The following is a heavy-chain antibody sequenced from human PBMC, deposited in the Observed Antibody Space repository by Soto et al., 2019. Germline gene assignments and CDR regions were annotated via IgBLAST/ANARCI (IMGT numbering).Heavy chain of an antibody. Sequence: ESGGVLVQPGGSLRLSCVASGFTLDSHWMHWVRQAPGEGLVWVSRIKTDGYAAAYADSVKGRFTISRDNTKNTVYLQMNSLRAEDTAVYFCVRESGVAADCWGQGTLVTVSS. D-gene: IGHD6-19*01. CDR3: VRESGVAADC. V-gene: IGHV3-74*01. CDR2: IKTDGYAA. CDR1: GFTLDSHW. J-gene: IGHJ4*02.